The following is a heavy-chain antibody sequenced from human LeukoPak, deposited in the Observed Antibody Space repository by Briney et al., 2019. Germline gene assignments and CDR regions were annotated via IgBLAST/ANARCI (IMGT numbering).Heavy chain of an antibody. Sequence: SETLSLTCAVYGGSFGGYYWSWIRQPPGKGLEWIGEINHSGSTNYNPSLKSRVTISVDTSKNQFSLKLSSVTAADTAVYYCARRGVVPAANVWGQGTLVTVSS. J-gene: IGHJ4*02. V-gene: IGHV4-34*01. CDR3: ARRGVVPAANV. CDR1: GGSFGGYY. D-gene: IGHD2-2*01. CDR2: INHSGST.